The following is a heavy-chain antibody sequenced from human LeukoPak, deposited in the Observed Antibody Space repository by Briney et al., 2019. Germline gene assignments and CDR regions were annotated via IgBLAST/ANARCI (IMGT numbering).Heavy chain of an antibody. CDR2: IWYDGSNK. CDR1: GFTFSSYG. D-gene: IGHD3-3*01. J-gene: IGHJ5*02. CDR3: AKGDYDYGGFDP. V-gene: IGHV3-33*06. Sequence: PGRSLRLSCAASGFTFSSYGMHWVRQAPGKGLEWVAVIWYDGSNKNYADSVKGRFTISRDNSKNTLYLQMNSLRAEDTAVYYCAKGDYDYGGFDPWGQGTLVTVSS.